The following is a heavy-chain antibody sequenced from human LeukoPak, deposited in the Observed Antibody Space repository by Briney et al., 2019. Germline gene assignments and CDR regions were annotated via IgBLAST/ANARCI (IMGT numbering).Heavy chain of an antibody. CDR1: GGTFSSYA. CDR3: ATGYDYGGNPPAHYDY. D-gene: IGHD4-23*01. CDR2: IIPIFGTA. Sequence: SSVKVSCKASGGTFSSYAISWVRQAPGQGLEWMGGIIPIFGTANYAQKFQGRVTITADESTSTAYMELSSLRSEDTAVYYCATGYDYGGNPPAHYDYWGQGTLVTVSS. J-gene: IGHJ4*02. V-gene: IGHV1-69*01.